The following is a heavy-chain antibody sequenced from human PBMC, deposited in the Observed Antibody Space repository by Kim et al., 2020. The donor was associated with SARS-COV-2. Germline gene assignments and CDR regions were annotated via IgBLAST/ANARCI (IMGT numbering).Heavy chain of an antibody. CDR2: ISYDGRKK. Sequence: GGSLRLSCVASGFTFSGYAMHWVRQPPGKGLEWVAVISYDGRKKYYADSVKGRFIISRDNSKNMLYLQMNSLTTEDTAVYYCMSSIIDLGWYDFDYWGRGTLVTVSS. D-gene: IGHD6-19*01. J-gene: IGHJ4*01. V-gene: IGHV3-30*04. CDR1: GFTFSGYA. CDR3: MSSIIDLGWYDFDY.